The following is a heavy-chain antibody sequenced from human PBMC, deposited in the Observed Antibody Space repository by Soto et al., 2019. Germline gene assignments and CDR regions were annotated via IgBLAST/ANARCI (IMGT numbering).Heavy chain of an antibody. CDR3: AKETLHFYYGGNSWYFDY. CDR1: GFIFSSYG. CDR2: ISYDGSNK. V-gene: IGHV3-30*18. Sequence: GGSLRLSCAASGFIFSSYGMHWVRQAPGKGLEWVALISYDGSNKYYADSVKGRFTISRDNSKNTLYLQMNSLRAEDTAVYYCAKETLHFYYGGNSWYFDYWGQGTLVTVSS. D-gene: IGHD4-17*01. J-gene: IGHJ4*02.